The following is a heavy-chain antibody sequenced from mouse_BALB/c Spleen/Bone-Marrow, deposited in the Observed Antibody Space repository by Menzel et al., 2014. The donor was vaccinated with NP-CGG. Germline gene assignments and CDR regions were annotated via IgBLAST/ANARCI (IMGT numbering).Heavy chain of an antibody. V-gene: IGHV14-3*02. J-gene: IGHJ3*01. D-gene: IGHD1-1*01. CDR3: AAYYYFSSYGFAY. CDR2: IDPASGNT. CDR1: GFNIKDTY. Sequence: VQLQQSGAELVKPGPSVKLSCTASGFNIKDTYMHWVQQRPEQGLEWIGRIDPASGNTKFDPKFQGKAAIASYTSSITAYLQLISLTAEDISDYYGAAYYYFSSYGFAYWGQGTLVTVSA.